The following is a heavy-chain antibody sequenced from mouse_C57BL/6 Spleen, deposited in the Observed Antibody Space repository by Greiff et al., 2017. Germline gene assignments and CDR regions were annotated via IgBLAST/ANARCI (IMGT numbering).Heavy chain of an antibody. V-gene: IGHV1-61*01. CDR3: AREGPLRVGDY. J-gene: IGHJ2*01. CDR1: GYTFTSYW. D-gene: IGHD1-1*01. CDR2: IYPSDSET. Sequence: QVQLQQPGAELVRPGSSVKLFCKASGYTFTSYWMDWVKQRPGQGLEWIGNIYPSDSETHYNQKFKDKATLTVDKSTSTAYMQLSSLTSEDSAVYYSAREGPLRVGDYWGQGTTLTVAS.